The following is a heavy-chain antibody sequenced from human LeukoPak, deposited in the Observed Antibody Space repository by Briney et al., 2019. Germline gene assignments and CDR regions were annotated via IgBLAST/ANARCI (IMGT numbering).Heavy chain of an antibody. V-gene: IGHV1-8*01. CDR2: MNPNSGNT. J-gene: IGHJ5*02. Sequence: ASVKVSCKASGYTFTSYDINWVRQATGQGLEWMGWMNPNSGNTGYAQKFQGRVTITADKLTSTAYMELTSLRSVDTAVYYCARETYGDNWFDPWGQGTLVTVSS. CDR3: ARETYGDNWFDP. CDR1: GYTFTSYD. D-gene: IGHD3-10*01.